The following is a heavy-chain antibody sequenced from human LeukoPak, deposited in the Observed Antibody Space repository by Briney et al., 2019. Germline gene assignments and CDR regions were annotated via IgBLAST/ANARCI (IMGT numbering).Heavy chain of an antibody. J-gene: IGHJ4*02. V-gene: IGHV4-59*08. CDR3: AAIPQPWLVWWYFDY. D-gene: IGHD6-19*01. Sequence: PSGTLSLTCTVSGGSISSYYWSWIRQPPGEGLEWIGYIYYSGSTNYNPSLKSRVTISVDTSKNQFSLKLSSVTAADTAVYYCAAIPQPWLVWWYFDYWGQGTLVTVSS. CDR2: IYYSGST. CDR1: GGSISSYY.